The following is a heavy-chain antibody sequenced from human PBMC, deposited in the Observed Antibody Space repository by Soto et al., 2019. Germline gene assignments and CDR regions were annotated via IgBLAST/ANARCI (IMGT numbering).Heavy chain of an antibody. CDR3: ARGGYYYDSSGDSDY. V-gene: IGHV1-69*13. Sequence: ASVKVSCKASGDTFSTYIITWVRQAPGQGLEWMGGIIPRSGTSNYAQKFQGRVTITADESTSTAYMELRSLRSDDTAVYYCARGGYYYDSSGDSDYWGQGTLVTVSS. CDR1: GDTFSTYI. CDR2: IIPRSGTS. J-gene: IGHJ4*02. D-gene: IGHD3-22*01.